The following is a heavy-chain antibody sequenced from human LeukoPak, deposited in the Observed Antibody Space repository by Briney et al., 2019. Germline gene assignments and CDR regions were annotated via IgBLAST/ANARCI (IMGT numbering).Heavy chain of an antibody. CDR3: ARTSYCSSTGCSGRYYY. J-gene: IGHJ4*02. D-gene: IGHD2-2*01. Sequence: GSSVKVSCKASGGTFSSYAISWVRQAPGQGLEWMGGIIPIFGTANYAQKFQGRVTITADESTSTAYMELSSLRSEDTAVYYCARTSYCSSTGCSGRYYYWGQGTLVTVSS. CDR1: GGTFSSYA. CDR2: IIPIFGTA. V-gene: IGHV1-69*01.